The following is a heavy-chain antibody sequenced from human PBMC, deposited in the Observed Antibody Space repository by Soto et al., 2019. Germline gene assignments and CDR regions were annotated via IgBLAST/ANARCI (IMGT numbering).Heavy chain of an antibody. V-gene: IGHV3-23*01. CDR1: GFTFSSYA. CDR2: ISGSGGST. Sequence: EVQLLESGGGLVQPGGSLRLSCAASGFTFSSYAMSWVRQAPGKGLEWVSAISGSGGSTYYADYVKGRFTISRDNSNNTRDLQMNSLRAEDTAVYDCAKDGLIVAADAFDIWGQGTMVTVSS. D-gene: IGHD3-22*01. J-gene: IGHJ3*02. CDR3: AKDGLIVAADAFDI.